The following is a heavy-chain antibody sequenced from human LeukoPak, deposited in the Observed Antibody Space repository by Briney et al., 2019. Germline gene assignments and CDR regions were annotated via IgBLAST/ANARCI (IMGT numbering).Heavy chain of an antibody. D-gene: IGHD6-6*01. V-gene: IGHV3-74*01. Sequence: QTGGSLRLSCAASGFTFSSYWMHWVRQAPGKGLVWVSRINTDGSSTSYADSVKGRFTISRDNAKNTLYLQMNSLRAEDTAVYYCARELGQGPHYSTIAARHLSMGYWGQGTLVTVSS. CDR1: GFTFSSYW. CDR3: ARELGQGPHYSTIAARHLSMGY. J-gene: IGHJ4*02. CDR2: INTDGSST.